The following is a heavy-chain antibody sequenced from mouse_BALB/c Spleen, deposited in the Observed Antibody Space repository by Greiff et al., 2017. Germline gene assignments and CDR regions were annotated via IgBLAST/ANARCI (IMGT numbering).Heavy chain of an antibody. V-gene: IGHV5-6-2*01. CDR2: INSNGGST. D-gene: IGHD1-1*01. J-gene: IGHJ3*01. CDR3: ARTGSSYAWFAY. CDR1: GFTFSSYY. Sequence: EVQLVESGGGLVKLGGSLKLSCAASGFTFSSYYMSWVRQTPEKRLELVAAINSNGGSTYYPDTVKGRFTISRDNAKNTLYLQMSSLKSEDTALYYCARTGSSYAWFAYWGQGTLVTVSA.